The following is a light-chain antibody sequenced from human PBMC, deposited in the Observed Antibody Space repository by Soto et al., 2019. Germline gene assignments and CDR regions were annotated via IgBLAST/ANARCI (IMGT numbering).Light chain of an antibody. Sequence: QSVLTQPPSASGSPGQSVTISCTGTSSDVGGYNYVSWYQQHPGKAPKLMIYEVSKRPSRVPDRFSGSKSGNTASLTVSGLQAEDEADYYCSSYAGSNNSLFGGGTQLTVL. CDR2: EVS. CDR3: SSYAGSNNSL. J-gene: IGLJ2*01. V-gene: IGLV2-8*01. CDR1: SSDVGGYNY.